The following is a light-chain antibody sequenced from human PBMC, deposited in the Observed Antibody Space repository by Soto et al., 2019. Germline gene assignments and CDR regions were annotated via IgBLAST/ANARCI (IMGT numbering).Light chain of an antibody. CDR3: QQRSNWPPIT. V-gene: IGKV3D-20*02. CDR2: RAS. J-gene: IGKJ5*01. CDR1: QSVSSNY. Sequence: EIVLPQSPGTLSLSPGERATLSCRASQSVSSNYLAWYQQKPGQAPKVLIYRASIRATGIPDRFTGSGSGTDFTLTISSLEPEDFAVYYCQQRSNWPPITFGQGTRLEIK.